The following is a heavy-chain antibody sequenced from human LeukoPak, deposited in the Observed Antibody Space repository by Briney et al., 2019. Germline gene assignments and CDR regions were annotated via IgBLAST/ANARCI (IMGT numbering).Heavy chain of an antibody. V-gene: IGHV4-61*08. CDR3: ARVPIVVVPAAMEEGHYYYYYGMDV. Sequence: ASETLSLTCTVSGGSISSGDYYWSWIRQPPGKGLEWIGYIYYSGSTNYNPSLKSRVTISVDTSKNQFSLKLSSVTAADTAVYYCARVPIVVVPAAMEEGHYYYYYGMDVWGKGTTVTVSS. CDR2: IYYSGST. D-gene: IGHD2-2*01. CDR1: GGSISSGDYY. J-gene: IGHJ6*04.